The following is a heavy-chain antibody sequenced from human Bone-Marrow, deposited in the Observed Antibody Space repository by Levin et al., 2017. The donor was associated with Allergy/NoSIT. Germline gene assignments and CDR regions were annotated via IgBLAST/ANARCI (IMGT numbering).Heavy chain of an antibody. CDR2: IYSGGGT. Sequence: GGSLRLSCAASGLTVSNNYMSWVRQAPGKGLEWVALIYSGGGTYYTDSVKGRFTISRDNSKNTLYLQMNSLRTEDTAVYHCARDIPVTDLGFWGRGTLVTVSS. CDR1: GLTVSNNY. D-gene: IGHD1-14*01. J-gene: IGHJ4*02. V-gene: IGHV3-53*01. CDR3: ARDIPVTDLGF.